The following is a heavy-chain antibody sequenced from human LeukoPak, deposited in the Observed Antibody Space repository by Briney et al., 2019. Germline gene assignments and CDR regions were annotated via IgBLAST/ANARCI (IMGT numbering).Heavy chain of an antibody. CDR3: ARDLLGWELHYFDY. CDR1: RVIFSSYW. Sequence: GGSLRLSCAASRVIFSSYWMSCVRRAPGTGLEWVANIKQDGSEKCYADSVKGRFTISRDNAKNSLYLQMNSLRAEDTAVYYCARDLLGWELHYFDYWGQGTLVTVSS. D-gene: IGHD1-26*01. V-gene: IGHV3-7*01. J-gene: IGHJ4*02. CDR2: IKQDGSEK.